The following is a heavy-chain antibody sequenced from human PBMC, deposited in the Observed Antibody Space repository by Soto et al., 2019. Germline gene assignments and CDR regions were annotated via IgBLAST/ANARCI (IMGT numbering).Heavy chain of an antibody. J-gene: IGHJ2*01. Sequence: QVQLVQSGAEVKKPGSSVKVSCKASGGTFSSYAISWVRQAPGQGLEWMGGIIPIFGTANYAQKFQGRVTXXAXEXXSTAYMELSSLRSEDTAVYYCARGGQQLANWYFDLWGRGTLVTVSS. CDR1: GGTFSSYA. CDR3: ARGGQQLANWYFDL. V-gene: IGHV1-69*12. CDR2: IIPIFGTA. D-gene: IGHD6-13*01.